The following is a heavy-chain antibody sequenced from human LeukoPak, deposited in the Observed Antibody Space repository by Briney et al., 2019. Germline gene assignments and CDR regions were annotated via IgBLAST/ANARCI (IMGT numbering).Heavy chain of an antibody. D-gene: IGHD6-19*01. CDR1: GFTFSSYG. V-gene: IGHV3-23*01. CDR2: ISGSGGRT. CDR3: AYSSGGGFDY. J-gene: IGHJ4*02. Sequence: GGTLRLSCAASGFTFSSYGMNWVRQAPGKGLEWVSGISGSGGRTYYADSVKGRFTISRDNSKNMLYLEMNSLRAEDTAVYYCAYSSGGGFDYWGQGTLVTVSS.